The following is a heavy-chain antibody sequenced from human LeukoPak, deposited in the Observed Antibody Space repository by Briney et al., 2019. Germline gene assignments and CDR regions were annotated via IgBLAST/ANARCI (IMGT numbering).Heavy chain of an antibody. Sequence: GRSLRLSCAASESTFSAYGMHWVRQAPGKGLEWVAVISYDGNNKYYTDSVKGRFTISRDNAKNSLYLQMNSLRAEDTALYHCARGRGELYDYAYYMDVWGKGTTVTVSS. D-gene: IGHD3-16*01. CDR2: ISYDGNNK. CDR3: ARGRGELYDYAYYMDV. J-gene: IGHJ6*03. CDR1: ESTFSAYG. V-gene: IGHV3-30*03.